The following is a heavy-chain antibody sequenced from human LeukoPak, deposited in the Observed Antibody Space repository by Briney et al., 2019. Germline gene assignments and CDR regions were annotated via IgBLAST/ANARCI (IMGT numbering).Heavy chain of an antibody. CDR3: ASSIEMATISVDY. J-gene: IGHJ4*02. D-gene: IGHD5-24*01. V-gene: IGHV3-23*01. Sequence: SGVSLTLPCTASGFTFSSYAKSGPRHAPGKGLEGVSAFRDSGGSTYYVDSVKSRFTIYRDYFKNTLYLQMNSLRAEDTGVYYCASSIEMATISVDYWGQGTLVTASS. CDR2: FRDSGGST. CDR1: GFTFSSYA.